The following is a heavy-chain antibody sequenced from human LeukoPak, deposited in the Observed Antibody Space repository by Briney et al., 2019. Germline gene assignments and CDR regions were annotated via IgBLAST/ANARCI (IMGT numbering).Heavy chain of an antibody. CDR1: GGTFSSYA. J-gene: IGHJ4*02. V-gene: IGHV1-69*04. CDR2: IIPILGIA. CDR3: ARDMGTIFGVAPTSYYFDY. Sequence: GSSVKVSCKASGGTFSSYAISWVRQAPGQGLEWMGRIIPILGIANYAQKFQGRVTITTDEPTSTAYMELSSLRSEDTAVYYCARDMGTIFGVAPTSYYFDYWGQGTLVTVSS. D-gene: IGHD3-3*01.